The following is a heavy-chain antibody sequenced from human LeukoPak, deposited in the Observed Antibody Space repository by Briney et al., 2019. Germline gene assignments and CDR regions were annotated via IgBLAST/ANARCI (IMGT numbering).Heavy chain of an antibody. CDR3: ARDSYYYYYMDV. J-gene: IGHJ6*03. V-gene: IGHV3-30*01. CDR2: ISYDGSNK. CDR1: GFTFSSYA. Sequence: GRSLRLSCAASGFTFSSYAMHWVRQAPGKELEWVAVISYDGSNKYYADSVKGRFTISRDNSKNTLYLQMNSLRAEDTAVYYCARDSYYYYYMDVWGKGTTVTVSS.